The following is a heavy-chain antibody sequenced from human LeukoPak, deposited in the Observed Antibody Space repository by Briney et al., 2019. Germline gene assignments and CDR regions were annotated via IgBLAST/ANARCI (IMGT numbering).Heavy chain of an antibody. CDR2: ISSSSSYI. D-gene: IGHD2-21*02. CDR3: ARELDQYCGGDCYHDAFDI. Sequence: GGSLRLSCAASGFTFSSYSMNWVRPAPGKGLEWVSSISSSSSYIYYADSVKGRFTISRDNAKNSLYLQMNSLRAEDTAVYYCARELDQYCGGDCYHDAFDIWGQGTMVTVSS. V-gene: IGHV3-21*01. CDR1: GFTFSSYS. J-gene: IGHJ3*02.